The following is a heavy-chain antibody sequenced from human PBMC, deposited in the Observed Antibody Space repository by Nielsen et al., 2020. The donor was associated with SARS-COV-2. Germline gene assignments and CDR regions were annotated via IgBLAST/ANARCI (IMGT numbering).Heavy chain of an antibody. Sequence: ASVKVSCKASGYTFTSYGISWVRQAPGQGLEWMGWISAYNGNTNYAQKFQGRVTMTRDTSISTAYMELSRLRSDDTAVYYCAREADPDGYNTHGWGQGTLVTVSS. J-gene: IGHJ4*02. D-gene: IGHD5-24*01. V-gene: IGHV1-18*01. CDR2: ISAYNGNT. CDR3: AREADPDGYNTHG. CDR1: GYTFTSYG.